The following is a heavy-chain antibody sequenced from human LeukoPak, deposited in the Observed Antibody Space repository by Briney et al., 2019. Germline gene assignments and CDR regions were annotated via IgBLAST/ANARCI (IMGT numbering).Heavy chain of an antibody. CDR2: ISGDGSSI. Sequence: GSLRLSCAASGFTFSSYDMSWVRQAPGKGLEWVSGISGDGSSIYYADSVKGRFTIPRDNSKNTLYPQMNSLRAEDTAVYYCAKVAHYYGSGSYYEYYFDYWGQGTLVTVSS. CDR1: GFTFSSYD. J-gene: IGHJ4*02. V-gene: IGHV3-23*01. D-gene: IGHD3-10*01. CDR3: AKVAHYYGSGSYYEYYFDY.